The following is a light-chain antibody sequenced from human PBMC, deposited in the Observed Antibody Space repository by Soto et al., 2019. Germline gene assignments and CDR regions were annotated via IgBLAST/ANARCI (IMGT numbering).Light chain of an antibody. CDR2: GAS. CDR1: QSVSSSY. J-gene: IGKJ1*01. CDR3: QQYGSSPPT. Sequence: VLTQSPGILSLSPGERATLSCRASQSVSSSYLAWYQQKPGQAPRLLIYGASSRVTGIPDRFSGSGSGTDFTLTISRLETEDFAVYYCQQYGSSPPTFGQGTKVDIK. V-gene: IGKV3-20*01.